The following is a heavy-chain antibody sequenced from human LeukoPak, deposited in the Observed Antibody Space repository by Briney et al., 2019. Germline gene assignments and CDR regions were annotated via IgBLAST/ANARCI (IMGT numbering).Heavy chain of an antibody. CDR1: GFTFSSYW. J-gene: IGHJ4*02. V-gene: IGHV3-7*01. Sequence: PGGSLRLSCVASGFTFSSYWMTWVRQGPGKGLEWVATIKEDGTDKYYVDSVKGRFTISRDNAKNSLYLQMNSLRAEDTAVYYCARDHCSSTSCYPNAAIDYWGQGTLVTVSS. CDR2: IKEDGTDK. CDR3: ARDHCSSTSCYPNAAIDY. D-gene: IGHD2-2*01.